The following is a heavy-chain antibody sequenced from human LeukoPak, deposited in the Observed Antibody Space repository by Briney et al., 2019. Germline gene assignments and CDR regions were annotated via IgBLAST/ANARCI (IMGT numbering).Heavy chain of an antibody. J-gene: IGHJ4*02. V-gene: IGHV1-18*01. CDR2: ISAYNGNT. CDR3: ARAHSKGSSGHGSVDY. D-gene: IGHD3-22*01. Sequence: ASVKVSCKASGHTFTSYVISWVRQAPGQGLEWMGWISAYNGNTNYAQKLQGRVTMTTDTSTSTAYMELRSLRSDDTAVYYCARAHSKGSSGHGSVDYWGQGTLVTVSS. CDR1: GHTFTSYV.